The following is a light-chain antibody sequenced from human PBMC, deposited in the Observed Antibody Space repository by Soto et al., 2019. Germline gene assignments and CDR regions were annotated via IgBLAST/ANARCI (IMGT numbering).Light chain of an antibody. J-gene: IGKJ5*01. CDR2: AAS. Sequence: DSPMTQSPSSLSASVGDRVTITCRASQSISSYLSWYQQKPGKAPKLLIYAASSLQSGVPSRFSGSGSGKDFTLTISSLQPEDFATYYCKQSYSTLNFGQGTRLEIK. V-gene: IGKV1-39*01. CDR3: KQSYSTLN. CDR1: QSISSY.